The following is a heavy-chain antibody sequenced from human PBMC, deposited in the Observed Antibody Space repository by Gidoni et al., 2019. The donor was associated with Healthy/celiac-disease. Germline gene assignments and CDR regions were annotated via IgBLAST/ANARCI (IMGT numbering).Heavy chain of an antibody. Sequence: EVQLLESGGGLVQPGVPLRLSCAASGFTFSSYAMSWARQAPGKGLEWVSAISGSGGSTYYADYVKGRFTISRDNSKNTLYLKMNSLGAEDTAVYYCAKDFRYYYDSSSSVDIWGQGTMVTVSS. D-gene: IGHD3-22*01. CDR3: AKDFRYYYDSSSSVDI. CDR1: GFTFSSYA. CDR2: ISGSGGST. V-gene: IGHV3-23*01. J-gene: IGHJ3*02.